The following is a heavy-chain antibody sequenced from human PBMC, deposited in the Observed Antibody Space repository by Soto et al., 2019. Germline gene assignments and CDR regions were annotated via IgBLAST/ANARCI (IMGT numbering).Heavy chain of an antibody. CDR3: LLLRIGR. Sequence: QVQLVQSGAEVKKPGASVKVSCKASGYTFTSYDINWVRQATGQGLEWMGWMNPNSGNTGYAQKLEGRVPMTRDPALSTGYREVRSRRSPDPGRGLFLLLRIGRWGQGTTVTVSS. V-gene: IGHV1-8*01. D-gene: IGHD2-15*01. CDR2: MNPNSGNT. CDR1: GYTFTSYD. J-gene: IGHJ6*02.